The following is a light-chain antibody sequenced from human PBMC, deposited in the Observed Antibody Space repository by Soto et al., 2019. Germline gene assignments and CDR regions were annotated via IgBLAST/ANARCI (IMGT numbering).Light chain of an antibody. CDR3: QQHGTSPIT. CDR2: GAS. Sequence: EIVLTQSPGTLSLSPGERATLSCRASESVSSSSLAWYQQKPGQAPRLLMHGASSRATGFPDRFSGSGSGTDFTLTISRLEPEDVAVYYCQQHGTSPITFGQGTRLEIK. CDR1: ESVSSSS. J-gene: IGKJ5*01. V-gene: IGKV3-20*01.